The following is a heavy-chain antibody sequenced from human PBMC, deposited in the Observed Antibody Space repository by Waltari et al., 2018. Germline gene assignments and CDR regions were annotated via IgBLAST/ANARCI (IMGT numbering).Heavy chain of an antibody. CDR2: MYYSGST. CDR3: VRHARTTSGGKHFDH. D-gene: IGHD2-15*01. V-gene: IGHV4-39*01. Sequence: QLQLQESGPGLVKASETLSLTCTVPGDSISSSSHYWGWVRQPPGKGLEWIGTMYYSGSTYYNPSLKSRVTISGDTSKSQFSLKLSSVTAADTSMYYCVRHARTTSGGKHFDHWGQGMLVTVSP. J-gene: IGHJ4*02. CDR1: GDSISSSSHY.